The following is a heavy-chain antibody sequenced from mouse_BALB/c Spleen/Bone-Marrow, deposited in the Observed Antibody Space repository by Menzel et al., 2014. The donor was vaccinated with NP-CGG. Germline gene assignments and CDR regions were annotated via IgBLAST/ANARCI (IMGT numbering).Heavy chain of an antibody. Sequence: EVQLPQSGAAPVRSGASVKLSCTASGFHIKDYYMHWLKQRPEQGLEWIGWIDPGNGDTEYAPNFQRKATMTADTSSNTACLQLTRLSTKDTAVYYGIAEHANYRAFDYWGQGTTLTGSS. CDR2: IDPGNGDT. V-gene: IGHV14-4*02. CDR1: GFHIKDYY. J-gene: IGHJ2*01. CDR3: IAEHANYRAFDY.